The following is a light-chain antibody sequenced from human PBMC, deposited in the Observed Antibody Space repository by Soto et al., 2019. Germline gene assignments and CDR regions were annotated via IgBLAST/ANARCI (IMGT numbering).Light chain of an antibody. Sequence: DIVLTQSPGTLSLSPGERATLSCRASQSVSSSYFAWYQQKPGQAPRLLIYGASSRATGIPDRFSGSESGTDFNVTISRLEPDDYTVYYSQQYGSSPRSFGQGTKVEIK. CDR1: QSVSSSY. V-gene: IGKV3-20*01. CDR3: QQYGSSPRS. J-gene: IGKJ1*01. CDR2: GAS.